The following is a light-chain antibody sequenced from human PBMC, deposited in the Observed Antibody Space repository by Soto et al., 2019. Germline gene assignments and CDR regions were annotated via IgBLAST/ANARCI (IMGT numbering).Light chain of an antibody. CDR3: QEHKTSYT. V-gene: IGKV1-5*03. Sequence: DIQVTQSPSTLSASVGERVTITCRASESIDDWLAWYQQKPGRAPKLLIFRASTLQNGVPSRFSGSGSGTEFSLTIRSLQPDDSATYFFQEHKTSYTFGQGTKLQIK. CDR1: ESIDDW. CDR2: RAS. J-gene: IGKJ2*01.